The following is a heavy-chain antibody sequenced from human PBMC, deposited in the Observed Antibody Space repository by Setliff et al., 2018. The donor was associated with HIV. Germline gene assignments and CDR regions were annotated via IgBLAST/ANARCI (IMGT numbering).Heavy chain of an antibody. Sequence: PGGSLRLSCAASGFPFSSYEMNWVRQAPGKGLEWVSYISSSGSTIYYADSVEGRFTISRDNTKNSLYLQMNSLRAEDTAVYYCAREGITGTTLHPYWGQGTLVTVSS. CDR3: AREGITGTTLHPY. V-gene: IGHV3-48*03. J-gene: IGHJ4*02. CDR2: ISSSGSTI. CDR1: GFPFSSYE. D-gene: IGHD1-7*01.